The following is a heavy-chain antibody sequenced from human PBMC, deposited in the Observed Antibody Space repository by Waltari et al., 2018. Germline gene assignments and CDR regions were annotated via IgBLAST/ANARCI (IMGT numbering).Heavy chain of an antibody. CDR1: EYTFTSSY. J-gene: IGHJ6*02. Sequence: QVQLVQSGAEVKKPGASVKISCKTSEYTFTSSYIHWVRQAPGQGLGWMGIIHPSGGSTSYAQKFQGRVTMTRDTSTSTVYMELSSLRSDDTAVYYCALDTGALWMDVWGQGTTVTVSS. V-gene: IGHV1-46*01. CDR2: IHPSGGST. D-gene: IGHD2-21*01. CDR3: ALDTGALWMDV.